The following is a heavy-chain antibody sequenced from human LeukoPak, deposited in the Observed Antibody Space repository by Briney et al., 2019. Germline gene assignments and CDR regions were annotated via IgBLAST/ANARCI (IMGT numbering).Heavy chain of an antibody. J-gene: IGHJ4*02. CDR2: ISSSGSTI. CDR3: AKVEMATRVDY. D-gene: IGHD5-24*01. V-gene: IGHV3-11*01. CDR1: GFTFSDYY. Sequence: GGSLRLSCAASGFTFSDYYMSWIRQAPGKGLEWVSYISSSGSTIYYADSVKGRFTISRGNAKNSLYLQMNSLRAEDTAVYYCAKVEMATRVDYWGQGTLVTVSS.